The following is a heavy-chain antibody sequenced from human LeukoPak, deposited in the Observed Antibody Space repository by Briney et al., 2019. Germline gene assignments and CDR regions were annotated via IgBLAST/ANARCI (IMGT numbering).Heavy chain of an antibody. Sequence: PGGSLRLSCAASGFTFSSYAMHWVRQAPGKGLEWVAVISYDGSNKYYADSVKGRFTISRDNSKNTLYLQMNSLRAGDTAVYYCARQWRVDYWGQGTLVTVSS. CDR1: GFTFSSYA. CDR3: ARQWRVDY. J-gene: IGHJ4*02. D-gene: IGHD2-8*01. CDR2: ISYDGSNK. V-gene: IGHV3-30-3*01.